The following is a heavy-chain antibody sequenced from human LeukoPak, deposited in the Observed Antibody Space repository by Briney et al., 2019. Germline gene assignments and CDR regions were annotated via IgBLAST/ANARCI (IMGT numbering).Heavy chain of an antibody. CDR3: ARDRSVLRYFDWPAGGVYYYYYMDV. CDR2: INWNGGST. J-gene: IGHJ6*03. D-gene: IGHD3-9*01. Sequence: GGSLRLSCAASGFTFDDYGMSWVRQAPGKGLEWVSGINWNGGSTGYADSVKGRFTISRDNAKNSLYLQMNSLRAEDTALYYCARDRSVLRYFDWPAGGVYYYYYMDVWGKGTTVTVSS. V-gene: IGHV3-20*04. CDR1: GFTFDDYG.